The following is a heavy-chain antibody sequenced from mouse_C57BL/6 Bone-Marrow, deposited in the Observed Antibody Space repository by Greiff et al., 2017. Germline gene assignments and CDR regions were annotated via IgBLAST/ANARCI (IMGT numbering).Heavy chain of an antibody. CDR1: GYTFTSYW. V-gene: IGHV1-64*01. CDR3: ARGGSSLAWFAY. D-gene: IGHD1-1*01. J-gene: IGHJ3*01. Sequence: VQLQQPGAELVKPGASVKLSCKASGYTFTSYWMHWVKQRPGQGLEWIGMIHPNSGSTNYNEKFKSKATLTVDKSSSTAYMQLSSLTSEDAAVYDGARGGSSLAWFAYWGQGTLVTVSA. CDR2: IHPNSGST.